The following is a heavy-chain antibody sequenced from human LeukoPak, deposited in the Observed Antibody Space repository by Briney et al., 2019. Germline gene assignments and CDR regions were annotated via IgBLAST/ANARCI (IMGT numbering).Heavy chain of an antibody. CDR1: GGSFSGYY. CDR3: ARGPYSSSSDYYYYGKDV. V-gene: IGHV4-34*01. CDR2: INHSGST. D-gene: IGHD6-13*01. Sequence: PSETLSLTCAVYGGSFSGYYWSWIRQPPGKGLEWIGEINHSGSTNYNPSLKSRVTISVDTSKNQFALKLSSVTAADTAVYYCARGPYSSSSDYYYYGKDVWGQGTTVTVSS. J-gene: IGHJ6*02.